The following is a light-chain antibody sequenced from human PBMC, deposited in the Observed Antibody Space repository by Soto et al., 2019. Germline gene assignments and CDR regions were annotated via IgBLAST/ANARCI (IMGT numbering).Light chain of an antibody. J-gene: IGKJ5*01. CDR1: QSVSSSY. Sequence: EIVLTQSPGTLSLSPGERATLSCRASQSVSSSYLAWYQQKPGQAPRLLIYGASSRATGIPDRFSGSGSGTDFTRTIIRLEPEDLAVYYCQQYGSSPITFGQGTRLEIK. V-gene: IGKV3-20*01. CDR2: GAS. CDR3: QQYGSSPIT.